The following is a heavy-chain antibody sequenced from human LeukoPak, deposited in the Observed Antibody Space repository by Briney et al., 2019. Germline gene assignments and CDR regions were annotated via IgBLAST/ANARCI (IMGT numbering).Heavy chain of an antibody. CDR2: IFYSGTT. J-gene: IGHJ4*02. V-gene: IGHV4-59*01. D-gene: IGHD6-13*01. CDR3: ARGMQQLYHFDS. CDR1: GGSIRNYY. Sequence: SETLSLTCTVSGGSIRNYYWGWIRQPPGKGLEWIGYIFYSGTTNYNPSLKSRVTISVDTSKNQFSLKLLSVTAADTAVYYCARGMQQLYHFDSWGRGTLVTVSS.